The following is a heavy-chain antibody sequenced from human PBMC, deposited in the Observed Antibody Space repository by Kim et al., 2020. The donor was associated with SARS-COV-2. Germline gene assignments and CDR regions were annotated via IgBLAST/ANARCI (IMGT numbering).Heavy chain of an antibody. CDR2: LSGSSSI. V-gene: IGHV3-48*02. CDR3: ARGLNYDGRVPEN. Sequence: GGSRRLSCAASGFTLSSYSMNWVRQAPGKGLEWVSYLSGSSSIYYAGSVKGRFTISRDNAKNSLYLQMNSLRDEDTAVYYCARGLNYDGRVPENWVQGTLVTVSS. D-gene: IGHD3-16*01. J-gene: IGHJ4*02. CDR1: GFTLSSYS.